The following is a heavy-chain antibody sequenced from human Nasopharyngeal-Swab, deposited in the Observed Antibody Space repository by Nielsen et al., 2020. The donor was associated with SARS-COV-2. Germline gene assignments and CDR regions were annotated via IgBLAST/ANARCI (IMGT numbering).Heavy chain of an antibody. CDR1: GGSFSGYY. J-gene: IGHJ4*02. CDR3: ARGRSRSRYCSSTSCYHFDY. D-gene: IGHD2-2*01. CDR2: INHSGST. V-gene: IGHV4-34*01. Sequence: SQTLSLTCAVYGGSFSGYYWSWIRQPPGKGLEWIGEINHSGSTNYNPSLKSRVTISVDTSKNQFSLKLSSVTAADTAVYYRARGRSRSRYCSSTSCYHFDYWGQGTLVTVSS.